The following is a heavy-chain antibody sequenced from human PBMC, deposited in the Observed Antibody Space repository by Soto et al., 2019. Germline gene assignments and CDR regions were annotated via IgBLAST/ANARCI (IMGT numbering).Heavy chain of an antibody. V-gene: IGHV4-30-2*01. Sequence: QLQLQESGSGLVKPSQTLSLTCAVSGGSISSSRYSWSWIRQPPGKGLEWIGYIYHSGSTYYNPSLKSRVTISVDRSKNQFSLKLSSMTAADTAVYYCARGAYSGWHLDYSGQGTLVTVSS. CDR3: ARGAYSGWHLDY. D-gene: IGHD6-19*01. CDR1: GGSISSSRYS. J-gene: IGHJ4*02. CDR2: IYHSGST.